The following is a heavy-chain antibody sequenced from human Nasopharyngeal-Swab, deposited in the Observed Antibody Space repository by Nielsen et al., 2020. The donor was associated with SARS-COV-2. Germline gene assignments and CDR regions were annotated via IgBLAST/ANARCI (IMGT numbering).Heavy chain of an antibody. J-gene: IGHJ4*02. V-gene: IGHV1-18*01. Sequence: WVRQAPGQGLEWMGCINPNSGGATYAQKLQGRVTMTTDTSTSTAYMELRSLRSDDTAVYYCARDPRIAALDYWGQGTLVTVSS. D-gene: IGHD6-13*01. CDR2: INPNSGGA. CDR3: ARDPRIAALDY.